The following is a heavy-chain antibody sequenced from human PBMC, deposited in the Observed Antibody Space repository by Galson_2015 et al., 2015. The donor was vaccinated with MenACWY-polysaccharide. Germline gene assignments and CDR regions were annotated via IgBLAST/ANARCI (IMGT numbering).Heavy chain of an antibody. J-gene: IGHJ4*02. CDR1: GFTFSAYR. V-gene: IGHV3-48*02. CDR3: ARDSGTAGADDF. CDR2: ISGDSRTI. D-gene: IGHD6-13*01. Sequence: SLRLSCAASGFTFSAYRMTWVRQAPGKGLEWVSYISGDSRTIFYAESMKGRFTISRDNAGNSLYLQMNSLRNEDTALYYCARDSGTAGADDFWGQGTLVTVSS.